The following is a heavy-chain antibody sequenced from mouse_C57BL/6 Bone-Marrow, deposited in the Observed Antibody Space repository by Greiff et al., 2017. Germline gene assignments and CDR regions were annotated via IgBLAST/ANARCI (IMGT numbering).Heavy chain of an antibody. V-gene: IGHV1-75*01. CDR1: GYTFTDYY. D-gene: IGHD1-1*01. Sequence: VQLQQSGPELVKPGASVKISCKASGYTFTDYYINWVKQRPGQGLEWIGWIYPGSGSTYYNEKFKGKATLTVDKSSSTAYMLLSSLTSEDSAVYFCANYYDSSYDWYFDVWGTGTTVTVSS. CDR3: ANYYDSSYDWYFDV. CDR2: IYPGSGST. J-gene: IGHJ1*03.